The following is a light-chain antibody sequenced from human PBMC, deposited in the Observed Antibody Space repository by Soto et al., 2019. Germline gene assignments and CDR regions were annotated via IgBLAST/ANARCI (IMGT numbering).Light chain of an antibody. CDR1: QTVNNNY. CDR3: QQYGTSPFT. Sequence: EIVLTQSPGTLSLSPGERATLSCRASQTVNNNYLTWYQQTPGQAPRLLIYGASSRATGIPDKFSGSGSGPDFPLPISRLEPEDFAVYYCQQYGTSPFTFGPGTKVDIK. CDR2: GAS. J-gene: IGKJ3*01. V-gene: IGKV3-20*01.